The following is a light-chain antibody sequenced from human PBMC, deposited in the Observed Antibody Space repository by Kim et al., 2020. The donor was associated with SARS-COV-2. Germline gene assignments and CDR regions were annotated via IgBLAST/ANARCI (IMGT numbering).Light chain of an antibody. Sequence: SLSPEERAPLSCAASQSIGTDLACDQHKPGQAPRLLIYHAFTRATGIPARISGSGSGTEFTLTISSLQSEDFAVYCCQQYNDWPLTFGGGTKLEI. V-gene: IGKV3D-15*01. CDR1: QSIGTD. CDR3: QQYNDWPLT. CDR2: HAF. J-gene: IGKJ4*01.